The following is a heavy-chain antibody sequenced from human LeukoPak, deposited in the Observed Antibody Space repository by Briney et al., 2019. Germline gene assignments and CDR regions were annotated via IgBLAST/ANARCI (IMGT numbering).Heavy chain of an antibody. Sequence: PGGSLRLSCAASGFTFNKYWMTWVRQAPGKVLEWVATIKTDGSQKYYVDSVKGRFSISRDNANNSLYLQMSSLRAEDTAVYYCARAKVGYYDSSGAFDYWGQGTLVTVSS. V-gene: IGHV3-7*04. CDR2: IKTDGSQK. CDR3: ARAKVGYYDSSGAFDY. CDR1: GFTFNKYW. J-gene: IGHJ4*02. D-gene: IGHD3-22*01.